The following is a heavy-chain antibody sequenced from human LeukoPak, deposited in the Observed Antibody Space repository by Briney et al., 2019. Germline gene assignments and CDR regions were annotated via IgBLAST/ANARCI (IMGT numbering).Heavy chain of an antibody. Sequence: PGGSLRLSCAASGFTFSSYAMTWVRQAPGKGLEWVSAVSGSGGSTYYADSVKGRFTISRDNSKNTLYLQMNSLRAEDTAVYYCAKALRYFDWSSTNYGMDVWGQGTTVTVSS. J-gene: IGHJ6*02. CDR2: VSGSGGST. CDR3: AKALRYFDWSSTNYGMDV. CDR1: GFTFSSYA. D-gene: IGHD3-9*01. V-gene: IGHV3-23*01.